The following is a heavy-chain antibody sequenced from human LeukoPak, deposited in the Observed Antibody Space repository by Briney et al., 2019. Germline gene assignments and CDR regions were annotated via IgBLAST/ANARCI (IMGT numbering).Heavy chain of an antibody. CDR1: GFTFSSYA. Sequence: GGSLRLSCAASGFTFSSYAMHWVRQAPGKGLEWVAVISYDGSNKYYADSVKGRFSISRYNSKNTLYLQMNSLRVEDTAVYYCAKSSLLGYDFWSGYYGYFDYWGEGTLVSVS. CDR3: AKSSLLGYDFWSGYYGYFDY. D-gene: IGHD3-3*01. V-gene: IGHV3-30-3*02. CDR2: ISYDGSNK. J-gene: IGHJ4*02.